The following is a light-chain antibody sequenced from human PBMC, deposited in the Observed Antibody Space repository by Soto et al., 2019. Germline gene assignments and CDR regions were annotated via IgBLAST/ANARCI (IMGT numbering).Light chain of an antibody. CDR3: QQVNSYPRA. Sequence: DIQLTQSPSFLSASVGDRVTITCRASQGISSYLAWYQQKPGKAPKLLIYAASTVQYGVPSRFSGSGSGTECTLTISSLQPEDFATYYCQQVNSYPRAFGQGTKVEIK. V-gene: IGKV1-9*01. CDR1: QGISSY. J-gene: IGKJ1*01. CDR2: AAS.